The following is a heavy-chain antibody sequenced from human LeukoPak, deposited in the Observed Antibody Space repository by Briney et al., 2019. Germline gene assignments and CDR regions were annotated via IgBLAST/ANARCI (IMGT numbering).Heavy chain of an antibody. CDR2: IYYTGTT. CDR1: RGSITNSSCY. Sequence: SETLSLTCAVFRGSITNSSCYWGWIRQPPGKGLEWIGGIYYTGTTYYSPSLNSRITISMDTSKNQFSLRLASVTAADTALYYCARRAVVPAAVSYFDNWSQGTLVTVSS. J-gene: IGHJ4*02. D-gene: IGHD2-2*01. CDR3: ARRAVVPAAVSYFDN. V-gene: IGHV4-39*01.